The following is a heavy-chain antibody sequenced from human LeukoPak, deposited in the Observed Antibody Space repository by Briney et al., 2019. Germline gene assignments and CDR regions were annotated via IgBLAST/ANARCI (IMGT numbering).Heavy chain of an antibody. V-gene: IGHV3-30-3*01. CDR3: ARARSTVVPAALDY. CDR2: ISYDGSNK. CDR1: GFTFSSYA. Sequence: GGSLRLSCAASGFTFSSYAMHWVRQAPGKGLEWVAVISYDGSNKYYADSVKGRFTISRDNSKNTLYLQMNSLRAEDTAVYYCARARSTVVPAALDYWGQGTLVTVSS. D-gene: IGHD2-2*01. J-gene: IGHJ4*02.